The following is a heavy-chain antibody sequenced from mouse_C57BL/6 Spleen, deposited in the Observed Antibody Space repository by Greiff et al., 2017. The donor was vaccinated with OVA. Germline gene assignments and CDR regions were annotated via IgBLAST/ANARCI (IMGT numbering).Heavy chain of an antibody. Sequence: QVQLQQSGAELVRPGTSVKMSCKASGYTFTNYWIGWAKQRPGHGLEWIGDIYSGGGYTNYNEKFKGKATLTADKSSSTAYMQFSSLTSDDSAIYYCARFAYGSSYDWYFDVWGTGTTVTVSS. CDR3: ARFAYGSSYDWYFDV. CDR2: IYSGGGYT. CDR1: GYTFTNYW. D-gene: IGHD1-1*01. V-gene: IGHV1-63*01. J-gene: IGHJ1*03.